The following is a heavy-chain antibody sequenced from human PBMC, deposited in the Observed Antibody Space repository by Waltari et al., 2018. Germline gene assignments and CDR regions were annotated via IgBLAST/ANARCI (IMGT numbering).Heavy chain of an antibody. CDR2: ISGSGGST. CDR1: GLTFRRYA. Sequence: EVQLVESGGGLVQPGGSLRLSCAASGLTFRRYAMSWVRQAHRQGLEWVSAISGSGGSTYYADSVKGRFTISRDNSKNTLYLQMNSLRAEDTAVYYCAKDVPTLDTGGVDDAFDIWGQGTMVTVSS. V-gene: IGHV3-23*04. D-gene: IGHD2-15*01. CDR3: AKDVPTLDTGGVDDAFDI. J-gene: IGHJ3*02.